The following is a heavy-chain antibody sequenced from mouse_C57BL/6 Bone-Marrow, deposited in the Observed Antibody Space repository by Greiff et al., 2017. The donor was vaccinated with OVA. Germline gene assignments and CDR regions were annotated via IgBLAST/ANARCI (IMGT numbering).Heavy chain of an antibody. CDR2: IHPNSGST. CDR3: ARSPSYYSNYWYFDV. Sequence: QVQLKQSGAELVKPGASVKLSCKASGYTFTSYWMHWVKQRPGQGLEWIGMIHPNSGSTNYNEKFKSKATLTVDKSSSTAYMQLSSLTSEDSAVYYCARSPSYYSNYWYFDVWGTGTTVTVSS. D-gene: IGHD2-5*01. CDR1: GYTFTSYW. J-gene: IGHJ1*03. V-gene: IGHV1-64*01.